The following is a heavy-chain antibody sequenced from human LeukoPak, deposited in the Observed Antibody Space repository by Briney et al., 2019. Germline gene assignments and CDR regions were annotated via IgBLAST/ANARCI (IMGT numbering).Heavy chain of an antibody. J-gene: IGHJ4*02. CDR1: GGSISSYY. CDR2: VYYSGST. V-gene: IGHV4-59*01. CDR3: ARGYDGGGYYFFDY. D-gene: IGHD3-22*01. Sequence: PSETLSLTCTISGGSISSYYWSWVRQPPGKGLEWIGYVYYSGSTNYTPSLKCRVTISVDTSKNQFSLKLSSVTAADTAVYYCARGYDGGGYYFFDYWGQGTLVTVSS.